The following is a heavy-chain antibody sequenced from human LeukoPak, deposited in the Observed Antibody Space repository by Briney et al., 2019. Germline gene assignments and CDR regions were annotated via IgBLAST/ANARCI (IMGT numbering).Heavy chain of an antibody. CDR2: INPSGGST. CDR3: ARDRSQVAHGGWYFDL. D-gene: IGHD2-15*01. CDR1: GYTFTSYY. J-gene: IGHJ2*01. Sequence: ASVKVSCKASGYTFTSYYMHWVRQAPGQGLEWMGIINPSGGSTSYAQKFQGRVTMTRDTSTSTVYMELSSLRSEDTAVYYCARDRSQVAHGGWYFDLWGRGTLVTVSS. V-gene: IGHV1-46*01.